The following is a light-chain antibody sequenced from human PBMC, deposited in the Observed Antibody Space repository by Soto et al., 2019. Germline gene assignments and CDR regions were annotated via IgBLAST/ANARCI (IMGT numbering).Light chain of an antibody. Sequence: IVLTHSPASLSFSPGEIATLSCGASQSVSNYLAWYQQKPGQAPRLLIYGAFNRATGIPARFSGSGSGTDFTLTISSLEPEDSAVYYCQQRNVWPPVTFGQGTRLEIK. CDR1: QSVSNY. J-gene: IGKJ5*01. CDR2: GAF. V-gene: IGKV3-11*01. CDR3: QQRNVWPPVT.